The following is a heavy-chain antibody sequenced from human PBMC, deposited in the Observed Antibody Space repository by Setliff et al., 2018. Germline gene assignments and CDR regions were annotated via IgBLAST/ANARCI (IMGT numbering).Heavy chain of an antibody. D-gene: IGHD2-2*01. Sequence: PGGSLRLSCAASGFAFSNYAMNWVRQAPGKGLEWVSSFSSRNDYIYHADSVKGRFTISRDNAKNSLYLQMNSLRAEDTAVYYCARDRYCSSASCYATQYNWFDPWGQGTLVTVSS. CDR2: FSSRNDYI. J-gene: IGHJ5*02. V-gene: IGHV3-21*01. CDR3: ARDRYCSSASCYATQYNWFDP. CDR1: GFAFSNYA.